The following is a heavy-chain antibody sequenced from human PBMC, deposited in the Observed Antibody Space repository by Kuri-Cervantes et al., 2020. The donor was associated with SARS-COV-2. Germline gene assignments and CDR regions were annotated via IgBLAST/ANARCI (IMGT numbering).Heavy chain of an antibody. D-gene: IGHD3-16*01. Sequence: GSLRLSCAASGFTFSTYSMTWVRQPPGKGLEWIGSIYYSGSTYYNPSLKSRVTISVDTSKNQFSLKLSSVTAADTAVYYCARDLWGSPGYTDVWGKGTTVTVSS. J-gene: IGHJ6*03. CDR2: IYYSGST. CDR1: GFTFSTYSM. V-gene: IGHV4-39*07. CDR3: ARDLWGSPGYTDV.